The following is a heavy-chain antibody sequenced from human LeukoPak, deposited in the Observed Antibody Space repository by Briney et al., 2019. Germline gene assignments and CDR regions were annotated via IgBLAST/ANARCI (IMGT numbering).Heavy chain of an antibody. CDR1: GGSISSYY. J-gene: IGHJ4*02. CDR2: IYYSGST. CDR3: AGASYDSSGVH. V-gene: IGHV4-59*01. Sequence: PSETLSLTCTGSGGSISSYYWSWIRQPPGKGLEWIGYIYYSGSTNYNPSLKSRVTISVDTSKNQFSLKLSSVTAADTAVYYCAGASYDSSGVHWGQGTLVTVSS. D-gene: IGHD3-22*01.